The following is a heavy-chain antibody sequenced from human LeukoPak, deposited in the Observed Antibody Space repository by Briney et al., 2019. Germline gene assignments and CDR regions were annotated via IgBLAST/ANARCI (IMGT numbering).Heavy chain of an antibody. CDR1: GFTFDDYA. D-gene: IGHD3-16*01. CDR2: INWNSGSI. CDR3: ARELNGYGYHFFDY. J-gene: IGHJ4*02. V-gene: IGHV3-9*01. Sequence: GGSLRLSCAASGFTFDDYAMHWVRQAPGKGLEWVSGINWNSGSIDYADSVKGRFIMSRDNAKNSLYLQMNGLGAEDTAVYYCARELNGYGYHFFDYWGPGTLVTVSS.